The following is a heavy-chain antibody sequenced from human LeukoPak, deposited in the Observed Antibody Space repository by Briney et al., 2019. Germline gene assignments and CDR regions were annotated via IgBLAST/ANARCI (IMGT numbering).Heavy chain of an antibody. CDR2: MNPNSGGT. CDR1: GYTFTDYY. CDR3: APRRVAADKGFDY. J-gene: IGHJ4*02. Sequence: ASVKVSCKASGYTFTDYYMHWMRQAPGQGPEWMGWMNPNSGGTNYAQKFQGRVTMTRDTSITTAYMELSSLRSDDTAVYYCAPRRVAADKGFDYWGQGTLVTASS. V-gene: IGHV1-2*02. D-gene: IGHD6-19*01.